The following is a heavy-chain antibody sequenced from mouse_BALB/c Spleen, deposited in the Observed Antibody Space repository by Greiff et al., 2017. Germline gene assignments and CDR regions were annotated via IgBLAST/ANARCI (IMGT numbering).Heavy chain of an antibody. V-gene: IGHV5-12-1*01. D-gene: IGHD2-3*01. CDR1: GFAFSSYD. J-gene: IGHJ2*01. CDR2: ISSGGGST. CDR3: ARHSVTTVRSYYFDY. Sequence: EVQGVESGGGLVKPGGSLKLSCAASGFAFSSYDMSWVRQTPEKRLEWVAYISSGGGSTYYPDTVKGRFTISRDNAKNTLYLQMSSLKSEDTAMYYCARHSVTTVRSYYFDYWGQGTTLTVSS.